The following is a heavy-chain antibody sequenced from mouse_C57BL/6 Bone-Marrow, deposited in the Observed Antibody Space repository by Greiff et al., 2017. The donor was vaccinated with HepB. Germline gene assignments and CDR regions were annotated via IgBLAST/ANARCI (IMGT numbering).Heavy chain of an antibody. J-gene: IGHJ3*01. CDR3: AREAYYGRSLAWFAY. V-gene: IGHV1-81*01. CDR2: IYPRSGNT. CDR1: GYTFTSYG. D-gene: IGHD1-1*01. Sequence: VKLQESGAELARPGASVKLSCKASGYTFTSYGISWVKQRTGQGLEWIGEIYPRSGNTYYNEKFKGKATLTADKSSSTAYMELRSLTSEDSAVYFCAREAYYGRSLAWFAYWGQGTLVTVSA.